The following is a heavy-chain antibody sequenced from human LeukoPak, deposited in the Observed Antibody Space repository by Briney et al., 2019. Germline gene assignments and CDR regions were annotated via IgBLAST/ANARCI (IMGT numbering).Heavy chain of an antibody. J-gene: IGHJ4*02. V-gene: IGHV3-23*01. CDR1: GFIFGKYA. Sequence: GSLILSCVGSGFIFGKYAMTWVRQAPGKGLEWVSTISGGGDSTWNADSVKGRFTVSRDNSKNTLYLQMSSLRVEDTAVYYCAKRGSSETRWYPFDYWGQGTLVTVSS. CDR2: ISGGGDST. CDR3: AKRGSSETRWYPFDY. D-gene: IGHD2-15*01.